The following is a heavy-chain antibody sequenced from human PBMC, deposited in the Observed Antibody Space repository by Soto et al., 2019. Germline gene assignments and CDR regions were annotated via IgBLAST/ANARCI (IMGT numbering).Heavy chain of an antibody. V-gene: IGHV4-30-4*01. J-gene: IGHJ5*02. Sequence: PSETLSLTCTVSGGSISSGDYYWSWIRQPPGKGLEWIGYIYYSGSTYYNPSLKSRVTISVDTSKNQFSLKLSSVTAADTAVYYCAREEYYDILTGYGPIDPWGQGTLVTVSS. CDR1: GGSISSGDYY. CDR2: IYYSGST. CDR3: AREEYYDILTGYGPIDP. D-gene: IGHD3-9*01.